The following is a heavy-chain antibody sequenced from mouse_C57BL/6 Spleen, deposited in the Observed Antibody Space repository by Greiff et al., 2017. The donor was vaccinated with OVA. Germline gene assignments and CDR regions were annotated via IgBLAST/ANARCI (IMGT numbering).Heavy chain of an antibody. CDR1: GFNIKDDY. D-gene: IGHD2-4*01. CDR3: TTMDYGFDY. Sequence: VQLQQSGAELVRPGASVKLSCTASGFNIKDDYMHWVKQRPEQGLEWIGWIDPENGDTEYASKFQGKATITADTSSNTAYLQLSSLTSEDTAVYYCTTMDYGFDYWGQGTTLTVSS. CDR2: IDPENGDT. J-gene: IGHJ2*01. V-gene: IGHV14-4*01.